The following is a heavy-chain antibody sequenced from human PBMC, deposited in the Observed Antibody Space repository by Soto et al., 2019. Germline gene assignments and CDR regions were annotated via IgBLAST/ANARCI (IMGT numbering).Heavy chain of an antibody. V-gene: IGHV1-18*01. CDR1: GYTFTSYG. Sequence: GASVKVSCKASGYTFTSYGISWVRQAPGQGLEWMGWISAYNGNTNYAQKLQGRVTMTTDTSTSTAYMELRSLRSGDTAVYYCARDEGYSSSWKSDYWGQGTLVTVSS. D-gene: IGHD6-13*01. CDR3: ARDEGYSSSWKSDY. J-gene: IGHJ4*02. CDR2: ISAYNGNT.